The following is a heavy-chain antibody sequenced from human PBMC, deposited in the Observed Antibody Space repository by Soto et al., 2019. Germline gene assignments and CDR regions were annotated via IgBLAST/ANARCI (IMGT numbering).Heavy chain of an antibody. CDR1: GYTFTTYC. V-gene: IGHV1-18*01. D-gene: IGHD3-10*01. J-gene: IGHJ3*01. CDR2: IRACSGDT. CDR3: ARWEYYDGGSGYDAFDF. Sequence: GAAVKVSCKASGYTFTTYCISWVRQAPGQGLEWMGWIRACSGDTNYARKLQSRVTMTTNTSTSTAYMELRCLRSDDTGVYDCARWEYYDGGSGYDAFDFWGRGTMVTDS.